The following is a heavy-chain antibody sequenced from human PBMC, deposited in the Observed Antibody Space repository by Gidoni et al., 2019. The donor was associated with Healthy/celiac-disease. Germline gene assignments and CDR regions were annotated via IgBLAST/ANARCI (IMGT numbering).Heavy chain of an antibody. CDR2: IYYSGST. V-gene: IGHV4-39*01. CDR1: GGSISSSSYY. J-gene: IGHJ4*02. CDR3: AKSNWGLVDY. Sequence: QLQLQESGPGLVKPSETLSLTCTVSGGSISSSSYYWGWIRQPPGKGLEWIGRIYYSGSTYYNPSLKSRVTISVDTSKNQFSLKLSSVTAADTAVYYCAKSNWGLVDYWGQGTLVTVSS. D-gene: IGHD7-27*01.